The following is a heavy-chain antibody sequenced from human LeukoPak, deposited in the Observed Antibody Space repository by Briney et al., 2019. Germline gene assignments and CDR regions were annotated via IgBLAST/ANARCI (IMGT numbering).Heavy chain of an antibody. J-gene: IGHJ6*02. CDR1: GFTFSSYG. Sequence: PGRSLRLSCAASGFTFSSYGMHWVRQAPGKGLEWVAVISYDGSNKYYADFVKGRFTISRDNSKNTLYLQMNSLRAEDTAVYYCVKAGPITMVRGVKNYYYGMDVWGQGTTVTVSS. CDR2: ISYDGSNK. D-gene: IGHD3-10*01. V-gene: IGHV3-30*18. CDR3: VKAGPITMVRGVKNYYYGMDV.